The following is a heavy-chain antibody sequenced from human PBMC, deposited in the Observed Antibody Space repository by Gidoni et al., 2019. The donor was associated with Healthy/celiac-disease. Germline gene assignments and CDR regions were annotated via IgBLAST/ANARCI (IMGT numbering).Heavy chain of an antibody. CDR2: IDAGNGNT. CDR1: GYTFTSYA. D-gene: IGHD6-13*01. J-gene: IGHJ4*02. CDR3: ARDHTPGDIYSSSWYDY. V-gene: IGHV1-3*01. Sequence: QVQLVPSGAEVKKPGASVKVSCTASGYTFTSYAMHWVRQAPGQRLEWMGWIDAGNGNTKYSQKCQGRVTITRDTSASKAYMELSSLRSEDTAVYYCARDHTPGDIYSSSWYDYWGQGTLVTVSS.